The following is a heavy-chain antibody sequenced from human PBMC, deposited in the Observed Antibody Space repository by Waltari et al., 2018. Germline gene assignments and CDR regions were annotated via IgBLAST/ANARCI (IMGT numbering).Heavy chain of an antibody. D-gene: IGHD5-12*01. V-gene: IGHV4-34*01. J-gene: IGHJ3*02. CDR2: INHSGST. Sequence: QVQLQQWGAGLLKPSETLSLTCAVYGGSFSGYYWSWTRQPPGKGLVGIGAINHSGSTNYNPYLKIRVTISGDTTKNQFSLKMSSVTAADTAVYYCAVTTMGYDAIDIWGQGTMVTVSS. CDR1: GGSFSGYY. CDR3: AVTTMGYDAIDI.